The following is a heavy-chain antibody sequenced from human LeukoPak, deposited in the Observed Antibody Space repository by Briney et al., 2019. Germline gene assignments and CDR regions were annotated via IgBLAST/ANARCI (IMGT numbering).Heavy chain of an antibody. CDR2: ISGSGGST. V-gene: IGHV3-23*01. CDR1: GFTFSSYA. J-gene: IGHJ6*02. Sequence: GGSLRLSCAASGFTFSSYAMSWVRQAPGKGLEWVSAISGSGGSTYYADSVKGRFTTSRDNSKNTLYLQMNSLRAEDTAVYYCAKDSPDIVVVPAANYYYYGMDVWGQGTTVTVSS. CDR3: AKDSPDIVVVPAANYYYYGMDV. D-gene: IGHD2-2*01.